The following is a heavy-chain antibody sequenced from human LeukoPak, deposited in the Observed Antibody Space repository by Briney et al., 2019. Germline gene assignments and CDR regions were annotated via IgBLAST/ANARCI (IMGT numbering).Heavy chain of an antibody. Sequence: GGSLRLSCAASGFTVSTTYMSWVRQAPGKGLEWVSVIYSGGNTYYADSVKGRFTISRDNSKNTLYLQLNSLRAEDTALYYCAREVEMAIYDYWGQGTLVTVSS. CDR3: AREVEMAIYDY. D-gene: IGHD5-24*01. V-gene: IGHV3-53*01. CDR1: GFTVSTTY. CDR2: IYSGGNT. J-gene: IGHJ4*02.